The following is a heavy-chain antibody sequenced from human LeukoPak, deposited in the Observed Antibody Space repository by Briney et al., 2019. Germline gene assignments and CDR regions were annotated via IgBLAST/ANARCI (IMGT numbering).Heavy chain of an antibody. CDR1: GFTFSSYW. D-gene: IGHD6-19*01. CDR3: ARDGIALAGDYYYYGMDV. J-gene: IGHJ6*02. Sequence: GGSLRLSCAASGFTFSSYWMSWVRQAPGKGLEWVANIKQDGSEKYYVDSVKGRFTISRDNAKNSLYLQMNSLRAEDTAVYYCARDGIALAGDYYYYGMDVWGQGTTVTVSS. V-gene: IGHV3-7*04. CDR2: IKQDGSEK.